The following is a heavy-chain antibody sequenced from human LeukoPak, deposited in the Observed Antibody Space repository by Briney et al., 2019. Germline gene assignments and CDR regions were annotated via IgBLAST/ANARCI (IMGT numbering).Heavy chain of an antibody. V-gene: IGHV3-74*01. CDR3: ARVGGSGSMDFDY. CDR1: GFTFSSYW. J-gene: IGHJ4*02. Sequence: GGSLRLSCAASGFTFSSYWMHWVRQAPGKGLVWVSRINSDGSSTSYADSVKGRFTISRDNAKNTLYLQMNSLRAEDTAVYYCARVGGSGSMDFDYWGQGTLVTVSS. CDR2: INSDGSST. D-gene: IGHD3-10*01.